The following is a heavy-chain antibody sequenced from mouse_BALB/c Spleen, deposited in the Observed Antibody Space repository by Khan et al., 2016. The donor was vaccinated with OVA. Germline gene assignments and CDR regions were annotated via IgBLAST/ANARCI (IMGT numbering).Heavy chain of an antibody. D-gene: IGHD1-1*01. V-gene: IGHV1-31*01. CDR2: IDPFNGGS. Sequence: VQLQQSGPELMKPGASVKISCKASGYSFTSYYIHWVKQSHGKTLEWIGHIDPFNGGSTYNQKFKVKATLTVDKSSSTAYMHLSSLTSEDSAVYYCARHGSNSCFAYWGQGTLVTVSA. J-gene: IGHJ3*01. CDR1: GYSFTSYY. CDR3: ARHGSNSCFAY.